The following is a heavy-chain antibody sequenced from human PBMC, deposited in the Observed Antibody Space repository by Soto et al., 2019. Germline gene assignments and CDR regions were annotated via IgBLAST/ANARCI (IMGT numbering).Heavy chain of an antibody. CDR3: AREELKQWLVHGGNDAFDI. CDR1: GITFSDYY. D-gene: IGHD6-19*01. CDR2: ISSSGSTI. Sequence: PGGSLRLSCAASGITFSDYYMSWIRQAPGKGLEWVSYISSSGSTIYYADSVKGRFTISRDNAKNSLYLQMNSLRAEDTAVYYCAREELKQWLVHGGNDAFDIWGQGTMVTVSS. V-gene: IGHV3-11*01. J-gene: IGHJ3*02.